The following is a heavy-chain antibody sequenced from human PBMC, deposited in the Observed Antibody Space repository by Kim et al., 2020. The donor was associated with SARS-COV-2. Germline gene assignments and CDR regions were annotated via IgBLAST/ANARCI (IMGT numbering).Heavy chain of an antibody. J-gene: IGHJ6*01. D-gene: IGHD2-21*02. CDR3: ARAPVVTATILPRRVYGM. Sequence: SVKVSCKASGGTFSSYAISWVRQAPGQGLEWMGRIIPILGIANYAQKFQGRVTITADKSMRTAYMELSSMRSEDTAVYYCARAPVVTATILPRRVYGM. V-gene: IGHV1-69*04. CDR1: GGTFSSYA. CDR2: IIPILGIA.